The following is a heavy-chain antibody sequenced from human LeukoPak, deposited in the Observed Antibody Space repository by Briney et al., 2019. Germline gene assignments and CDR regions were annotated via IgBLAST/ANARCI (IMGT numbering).Heavy chain of an antibody. CDR1: GESVSSDNAA. V-gene: IGHV6-1*01. D-gene: IGHD3-10*02. Sequence: SQTLSLTCAISGESVSSDNAAWNWIRQSPSRGLEWLGRTYYRSKWYNEYAVSEKGRISISPDTSKNQFSLQLNSVTPDDTAVYYCARVGGMFAYGMDVWGQGTTVTVS. J-gene: IGHJ6*02. CDR3: ARVGGMFAYGMDV. CDR2: TYYRSKWYN.